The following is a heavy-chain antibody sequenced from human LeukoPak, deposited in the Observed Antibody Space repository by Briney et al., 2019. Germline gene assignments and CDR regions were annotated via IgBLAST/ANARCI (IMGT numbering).Heavy chain of an antibody. CDR3: ARADWSGRGAPNYYFDY. CDR2: IIPIFGTA. J-gene: IGHJ4*02. CDR1: GGTFSSYA. D-gene: IGHD3-10*01. V-gene: IGHV1-69*13. Sequence: GASVKVSCKASGGTFSSYAISWVRQAPGQGLEWMGGIIPIFGTANYAQKFQSRVTITADESTSTAYMELSSLRSEDTAVYYCARADWSGRGAPNYYFDYWGQGTLVTVSS.